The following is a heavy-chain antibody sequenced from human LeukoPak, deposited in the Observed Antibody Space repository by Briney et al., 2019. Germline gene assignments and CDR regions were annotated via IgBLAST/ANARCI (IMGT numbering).Heavy chain of an antibody. V-gene: IGHV3-21*04. J-gene: IGHJ4*02. CDR1: GFTFSSYS. CDR3: ARIGVRDLRGSIDY. CDR2: ISSSSSYI. D-gene: IGHD3-3*01. Sequence: GGSLRLSCAASGFTFSSYSMNWVRQAPGKGLEWVSSISSSSSYIYYADSVKGRFTISRDNAKNSLYLQMNSLRAEDTAVYYCARIGVRDLRGSIDYWGQGTLVTVSS.